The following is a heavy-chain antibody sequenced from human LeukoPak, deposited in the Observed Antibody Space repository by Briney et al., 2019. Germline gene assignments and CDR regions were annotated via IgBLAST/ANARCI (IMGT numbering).Heavy chain of an antibody. J-gene: IGHJ4*02. D-gene: IGHD3-10*01. CDR2: FIPILGIT. Sequence: SSVKVSCRSSGGTFSTYTITWVRQAPGQGLQWMGRFIPILGITNYAQKFQGRVTFTADKSTSTAYMELSSLRSDDTAVYYCARDRAGGHGDYWGQGTLVTVSS. CDR3: ARDRAGGHGDY. CDR1: GGTFSTYT. V-gene: IGHV1-69*04.